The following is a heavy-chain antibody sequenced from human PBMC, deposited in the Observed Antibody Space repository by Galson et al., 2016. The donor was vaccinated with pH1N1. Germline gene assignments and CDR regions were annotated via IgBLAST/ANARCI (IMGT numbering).Heavy chain of an antibody. J-gene: IGHJ4*02. CDR2: ISPYNGNT. Sequence: SVKVSCKASGYSFANFGINWVRQAPGQGLDWMGWISPYNGNTDYAQRFQGRLTMTTDGSTSTAYMHLKGLTSDDTAVYYCATGHYYETSGYAADYWGQGTLVAVSS. CDR3: ATGHYYETSGYAADY. V-gene: IGHV1-18*01. D-gene: IGHD3-22*01. CDR1: GYSFANFG.